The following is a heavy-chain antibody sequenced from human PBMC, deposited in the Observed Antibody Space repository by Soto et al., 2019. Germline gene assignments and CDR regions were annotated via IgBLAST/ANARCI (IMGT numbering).Heavy chain of an antibody. CDR2: INWNSDDI. V-gene: IGHV3-9*01. CDR1: GFTFDDYG. CDR3: AKSRLSTTDEDFDY. Sequence: EVQLVESAGGLAQPGRSLRLSCAASGFTFDDYGMHWVRHSPGKGLEWVSGINWNSDDIGYADSVKGRFTISRDNTKNSLYLQMNSLRPEDTALYYCAKSRLSTTDEDFDYWGQGTLVTVSS. D-gene: IGHD5-12*01. J-gene: IGHJ4*02.